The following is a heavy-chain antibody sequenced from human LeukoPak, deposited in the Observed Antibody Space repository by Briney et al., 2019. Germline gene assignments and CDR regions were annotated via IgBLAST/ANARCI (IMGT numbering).Heavy chain of an antibody. D-gene: IGHD5-18*01. J-gene: IGHJ4*02. CDR2: INGDGSST. CDR1: GFTFRNYW. Sequence: GKSLRLSCAASGFTFRNYWMHWVRQAPGKGLVWVSRINGDGSSTSYADSVKGRFTISRDNAKNMLYLQMNSLRAEDAAVYYCARDVQYSSDYWGQGTLVTVSS. CDR3: ARDVQYSSDY. V-gene: IGHV3-74*01.